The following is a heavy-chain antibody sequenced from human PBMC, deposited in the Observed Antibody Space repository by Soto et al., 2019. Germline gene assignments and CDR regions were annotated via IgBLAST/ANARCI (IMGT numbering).Heavy chain of an antibody. Sequence: LRLSCEASGFTFSAFGMHWVRQAPGKGLEWVAIISYDGILKYYADPVKGRFTISRDTSKSALYLQMNSLRPEDTAVYYCAKDFKISGGHYGSLNYYYGMDVWGQGTTVTVSS. J-gene: IGHJ6*02. CDR1: GFTFSAFG. V-gene: IGHV3-30*18. D-gene: IGHD3-10*01. CDR2: ISYDGILK. CDR3: AKDFKISGGHYGSLNYYYGMDV.